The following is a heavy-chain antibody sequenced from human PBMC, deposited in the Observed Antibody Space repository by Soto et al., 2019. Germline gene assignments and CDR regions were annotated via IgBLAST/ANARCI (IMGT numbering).Heavy chain of an antibody. V-gene: IGHV4-30-4*01. D-gene: IGHD1-7*01. J-gene: IGHJ5*02. CDR1: GGSISSGDYY. CDR2: IYYSGST. Sequence: SETLSLTCTVSGGSISSGDYYWSWIRQPPWKGLEWIGYIYYSGSTYYNPSLKSRVTISVDTSKNQFSLKLSSVTAADTAVYYCARESGTGTRWFDPWGQGXLVTVYS. CDR3: ARESGTGTRWFDP.